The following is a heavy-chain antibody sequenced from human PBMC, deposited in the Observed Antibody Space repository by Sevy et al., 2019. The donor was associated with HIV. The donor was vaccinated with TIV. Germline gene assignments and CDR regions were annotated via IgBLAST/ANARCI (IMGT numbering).Heavy chain of an antibody. Sequence: GGSLRLSCAASGFTFSKYSMSWVRQPPGKGLEWVSTLSFGCGEINYADSVKGRFTISRDNSKSSMYLQMNNLRAEDKGVYYCAREGWTRPYDYWGQGTLVTVSS. V-gene: IGHV3-23*01. J-gene: IGHJ4*02. CDR1: GFTFSKYS. CDR3: AREGWTRPYDY. D-gene: IGHD1-26*01. CDR2: LSFGCGEI.